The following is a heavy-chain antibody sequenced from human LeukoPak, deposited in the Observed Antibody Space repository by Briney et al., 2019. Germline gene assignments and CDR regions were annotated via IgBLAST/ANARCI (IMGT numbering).Heavy chain of an antibody. CDR2: ISSSSSTI. J-gene: IGHJ3*02. D-gene: IGHD3-10*01. V-gene: IGHV3-48*01. Sequence: GGYLRLSCAASGFTFSSYSMNWVRQAPGKGLEWVSYISSSSSTIYYADSVKGRFTISRDNAKNSLYLQMNSLRAEDTAVYYCASFGAQFFNAFDIWGQGTMVTVSS. CDR1: GFTFSSYS. CDR3: ASFGAQFFNAFDI.